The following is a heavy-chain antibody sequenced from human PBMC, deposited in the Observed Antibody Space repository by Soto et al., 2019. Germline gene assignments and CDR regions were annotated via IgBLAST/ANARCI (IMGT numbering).Heavy chain of an antibody. CDR1: GFTFSSYS. Sequence: PGGSLRLSCAASGFTFSSYSMNWVRQAPGKGLEWVSSISSSSSYIYYADSVKGRFTISRDNAKNSLYLQMNSLRAEDTAVYYCARDGTPQWLANPFDYWGQGTLVTVSS. CDR2: ISSSSSYI. CDR3: ARDGTPQWLANPFDY. V-gene: IGHV3-21*01. J-gene: IGHJ4*02. D-gene: IGHD6-19*01.